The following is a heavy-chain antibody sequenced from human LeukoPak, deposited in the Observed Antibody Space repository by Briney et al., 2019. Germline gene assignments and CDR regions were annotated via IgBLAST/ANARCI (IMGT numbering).Heavy chain of an antibody. V-gene: IGHV3-23*01. CDR3: AKGLLITILGSLDY. J-gene: IGHJ4*02. Sequence: GGSLRLSCAAPGLTFNNYAMSWVRQAPGKGLEWVSGITGSGRTTYYADSVKGRFTISRDNSKNSLYLQINSLRAEDTAVYYCAKGLLITILGSLDYWGQGTLVTVSS. CDR2: ITGSGRTT. D-gene: IGHD3-3*01. CDR1: GLTFNNYA.